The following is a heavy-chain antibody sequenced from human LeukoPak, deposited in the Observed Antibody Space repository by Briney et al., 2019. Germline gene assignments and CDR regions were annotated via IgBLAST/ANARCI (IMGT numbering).Heavy chain of an antibody. J-gene: IGHJ3*02. CDR3: ARAPGLYGGIRTSDAFDI. CDR2: IYYSGST. V-gene: IGHV4-30-4*01. D-gene: IGHD4-23*01. CDR1: GGSISSGDYY. Sequence: SETLSLTCTVSGGSISSGDYYWSWIRQPPGKGLEWIGYIYYSGSTYYNPSLKSRVTISVDTSKNQFSLKLSSVTAADTAVCYCARAPGLYGGIRTSDAFDIWGQGTMVTVSS.